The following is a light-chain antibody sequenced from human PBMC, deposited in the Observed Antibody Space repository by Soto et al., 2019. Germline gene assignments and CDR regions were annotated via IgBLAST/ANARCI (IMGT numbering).Light chain of an antibody. CDR1: SSNIGSNT. Sequence: QSVLTQPPSASGTPGQRVTISCSGISSNIGSNTVNWYQQLPGTAPKLLIYSNNQRPSGVPDRFSGSKSGTSASLDISGLQSEDEADYYCAAWDDSLNGSVVFGGGTKLTVL. CDR3: AAWDDSLNGSVV. V-gene: IGLV1-44*01. CDR2: SNN. J-gene: IGLJ2*01.